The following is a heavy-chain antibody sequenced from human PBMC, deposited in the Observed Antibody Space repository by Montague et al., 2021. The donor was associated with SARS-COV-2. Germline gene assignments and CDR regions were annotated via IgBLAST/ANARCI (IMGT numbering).Heavy chain of an antibody. CDR3: ARHGKTRIAMIVVVIGYFDY. V-gene: IGHV4-39*01. D-gene: IGHD3-22*01. J-gene: IGHJ4*02. CDR2: IYYSGST. Sequence: SETRSLTCTVSGGSINSSSYYWGWIRQPPGKGLEWIGSIYYSGSTYYNPSLKSRVTISVDTSKNQFSLKLSSVTAADTAVYYCARHGKTRIAMIVVVIGYFDYWGQGTLVTVSS. CDR1: GGSINSSSYY.